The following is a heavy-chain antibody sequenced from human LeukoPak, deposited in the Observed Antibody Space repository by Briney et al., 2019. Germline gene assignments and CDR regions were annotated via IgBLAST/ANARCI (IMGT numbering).Heavy chain of an antibody. Sequence: PSETLSLTCAVYGASFSGYYWGWIRQPPGKGLEWIASMYHSGDTYYNPSLRSRVTISLDTSKNQLSLKLSSVTAADTAVYYCARSKAHLSTSWYGNWFDPWGQGTLVTVSS. D-gene: IGHD2-2*01. V-gene: IGHV4-38-2*01. CDR1: GASFSGYY. CDR2: MYHSGDT. J-gene: IGHJ5*02. CDR3: ARSKAHLSTSWYGNWFDP.